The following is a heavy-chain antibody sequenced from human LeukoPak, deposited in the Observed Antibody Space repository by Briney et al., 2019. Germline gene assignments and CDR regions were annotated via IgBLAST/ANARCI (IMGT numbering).Heavy chain of an antibody. Sequence: GGSLRLSCAASGFTFSNAWMSWVRQAPGKGLEWVGRIKSKTDGGTTDYAAPVKGRFTISRDDSKNTLYLQMNSLKTEDTAVYYCTTDIVVVPAANDGSDYWGQGTLVTVSS. V-gene: IGHV3-15*01. CDR1: GFTFSNAW. D-gene: IGHD2-2*01. J-gene: IGHJ4*02. CDR2: IKSKTDGGTT. CDR3: TTDIVVVPAANDGSDY.